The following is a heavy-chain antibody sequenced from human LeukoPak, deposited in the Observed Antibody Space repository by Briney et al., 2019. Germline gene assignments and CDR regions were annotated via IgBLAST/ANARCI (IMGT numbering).Heavy chain of an antibody. J-gene: IGHJ3*02. D-gene: IGHD3-10*01. V-gene: IGHV4-39*07. CDR1: GGSISSSSYY. CDR2: IYYSGRT. CDR3: ARAPAREYYYAFDI. Sequence: SETLSLTCTVSGGSISSSSYYWGWIRQPPGKGLEWIGSIYYSGRTYYNPSLKSRVTVSVDTSKNQFSLKLGSVTAADTAVYYCARAPAREYYYAFDIWGQGTMVTVSS.